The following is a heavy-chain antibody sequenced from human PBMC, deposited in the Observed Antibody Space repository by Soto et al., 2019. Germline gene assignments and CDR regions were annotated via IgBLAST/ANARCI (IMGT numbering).Heavy chain of an antibody. D-gene: IGHD3-3*01. CDR2: ISSSGSTI. V-gene: IGHV3-48*03. CDR1: GFTFSSYE. Sequence: GGSLRLSCAASGFTFSSYEMNWVRQAPGKGLEWVSYISSSGSTIYYADSVKGRFTISRGNAKNSLYLQMNSLRAEDTAVYYCARVEGQPTTIFGVVISRGMDVWGQGATVTVSS. CDR3: ARVEGQPTTIFGVVISRGMDV. J-gene: IGHJ6*02.